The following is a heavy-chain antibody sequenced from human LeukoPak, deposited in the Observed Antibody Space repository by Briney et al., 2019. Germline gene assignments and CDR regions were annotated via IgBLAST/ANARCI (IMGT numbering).Heavy chain of an antibody. CDR2: ITYTGTET. CDR1: GFIFRNYV. CDR3: ARDLHGSGNTRNCGVDV. V-gene: IGHV3-30-3*01. J-gene: IGHJ6*02. D-gene: IGHD3-10*01. Sequence: PGGSLRLSCVASGFIFRNYVIHWVRQSPGKGLEWVARITYTGTETYYADSVRGRFTISRDDSENTVYLQMNSLGGEDTAVYYCARDLHGSGNTRNCGVDVWGQGTAVIVSS.